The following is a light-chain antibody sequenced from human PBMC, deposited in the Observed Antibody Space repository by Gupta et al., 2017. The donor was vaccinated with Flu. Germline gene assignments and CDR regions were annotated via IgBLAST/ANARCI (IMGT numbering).Light chain of an antibody. Sequence: QSVLIQPDSVSESPGQSITIFCSGTSNDVGHYNLVSWFQQYPGEVPRLIIYESTERPSGISSRFSGSKSGTMASLTVSGLQAEDEADYYGCSYTVSGIWVFGGGTKLTV. V-gene: IGLV2-14*02. J-gene: IGLJ3*02. CDR3: CSYTVSGIWV. CDR2: EST. CDR1: SNDVGHYNL.